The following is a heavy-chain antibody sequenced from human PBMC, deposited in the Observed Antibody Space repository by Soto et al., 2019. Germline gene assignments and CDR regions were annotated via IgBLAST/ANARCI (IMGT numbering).Heavy chain of an antibody. Sequence: QVQLVESGGGVVQPGRSLRLSCAASGFTFSSYAMHWVRQAPGKGLEWVAVISYDGSNKYYADSVKGRFTISRDNSKNTLYLQMNSLRAEDTAVYYCARVAVEYSSSSGYFDYWGQGTLVTVSS. J-gene: IGHJ4*02. V-gene: IGHV3-30-3*01. CDR1: GFTFSSYA. CDR2: ISYDGSNK. D-gene: IGHD6-6*01. CDR3: ARVAVEYSSSSGYFDY.